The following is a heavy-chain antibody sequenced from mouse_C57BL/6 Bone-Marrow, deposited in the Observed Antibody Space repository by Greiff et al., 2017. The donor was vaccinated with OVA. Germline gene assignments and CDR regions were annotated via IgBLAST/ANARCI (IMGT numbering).Heavy chain of an antibody. J-gene: IGHJ2*01. CDR1: GFTFSDYG. Sequence: EVQLVESGGGLVKPGGSLKLSCAASGFTFSDYGMHWVRQAPEKGLEWVAYISSGSSTIYYADTVKGRFTISRDNAKNTLFLQMTSLRSEDTAMYYCAREGLITTVVASGDYFDYWGQGTTLTVSS. V-gene: IGHV5-17*01. D-gene: IGHD1-1*01. CDR2: ISSGSSTI. CDR3: AREGLITTVVASGDYFDY.